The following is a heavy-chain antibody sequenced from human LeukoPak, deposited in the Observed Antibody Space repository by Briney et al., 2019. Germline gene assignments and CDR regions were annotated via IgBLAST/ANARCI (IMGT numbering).Heavy chain of an antibody. CDR2: IGGSGSSI. J-gene: IGHJ4*02. V-gene: IGHV3-21*01. Sequence: GSLRLSCAASGFTFSPYAMNWVRQAPGKGLEWVSSIGGSGSSIYYADSVKGRFTISRDNAKNSLYLQMNSLRAEDTAVYYCARESEKSFDYWGQGTLVTVSS. CDR1: GFTFSPYA. CDR3: ARESEKSFDY.